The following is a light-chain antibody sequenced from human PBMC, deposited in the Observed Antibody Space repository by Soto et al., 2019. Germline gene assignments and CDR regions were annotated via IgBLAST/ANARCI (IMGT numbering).Light chain of an antibody. Sequence: EIVLTQSPGTLSLSRGERATLSCRASRSVSSSYLAWYQQKPGQAPRLLIYGASSRATGIPDRFSGSGSGTDFNLTISRLEPEDFAVYYCQQYGSSPTWKFGQGAKVDI. V-gene: IGKV3-20*01. J-gene: IGKJ1*01. CDR2: GAS. CDR1: RSVSSSY. CDR3: QQYGSSPTWK.